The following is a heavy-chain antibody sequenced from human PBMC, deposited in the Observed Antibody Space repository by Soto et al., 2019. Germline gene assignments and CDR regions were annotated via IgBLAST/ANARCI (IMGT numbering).Heavy chain of an antibody. Sequence: QVQLLQSGAEVKKPGASVKVSCKTSGYIFSSYGLNWVRQAPGQGLEWMGWITVYNGNTQYAQKFQDRVTMTTDTSTSTAYMELRSLRSDDTAVYYCARDNTGVVGVDYWGQGTLVTVSS. J-gene: IGHJ4*02. V-gene: IGHV1-18*01. D-gene: IGHD3-3*01. CDR1: GYIFSSYG. CDR3: ARDNTGVVGVDY. CDR2: ITVYNGNT.